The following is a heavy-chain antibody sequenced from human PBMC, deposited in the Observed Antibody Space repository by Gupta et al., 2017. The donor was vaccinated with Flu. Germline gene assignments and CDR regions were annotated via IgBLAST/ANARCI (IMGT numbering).Heavy chain of an antibody. CDR3: AKDQAPLVGASDF. J-gene: IGHJ4*02. D-gene: IGHD1-26*01. Sequence: FSRFAMTWVRQAPGKGLEWVSTISGSGANTYYADAVKGRFTISRDNSKNTLSLQMDSLRAEDTAVYYCAKDQAPLVGASDFWGQGTLVTVSS. CDR2: ISGSGANT. V-gene: IGHV3-23*01. CDR1: FSRFA.